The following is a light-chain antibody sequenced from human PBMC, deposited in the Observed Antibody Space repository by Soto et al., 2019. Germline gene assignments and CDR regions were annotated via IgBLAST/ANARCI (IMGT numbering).Light chain of an antibody. Sequence: EIVLTQSPATLSLSPGESATLSCRATRSVSSYLAWYQQKPGQAPRLLIYDASSRPTDIPARFSGSGSGTDFTLTISSLEPEDFALYYCPQRSNWPITFGQGTRLEIK. J-gene: IGKJ5*01. CDR1: RSVSSY. CDR3: PQRSNWPIT. V-gene: IGKV3-11*01. CDR2: DAS.